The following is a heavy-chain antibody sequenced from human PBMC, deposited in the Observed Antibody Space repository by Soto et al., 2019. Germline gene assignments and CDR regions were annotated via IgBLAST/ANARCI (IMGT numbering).Heavy chain of an antibody. CDR3: ARGYCSGGSCAYYYMDV. J-gene: IGHJ6*03. CDR1: GYTFTGYY. V-gene: IGHV1-2*04. D-gene: IGHD2-15*01. CDR2: INPNSGGT. Sequence: ASVKVSCKASGYTFTGYYMHWVRQAPGQGLEWMGWINPNSGGTNYAQKFQGWVTMTRDTSISTAYMELSRLRSDDTAVYYCARGYCSGGSCAYYYMDVWGKGTTVTVSS.